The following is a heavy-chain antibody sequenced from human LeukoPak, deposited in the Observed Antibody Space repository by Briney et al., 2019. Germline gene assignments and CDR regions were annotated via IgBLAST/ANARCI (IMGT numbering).Heavy chain of an antibody. J-gene: IGHJ3*02. D-gene: IGHD2-21*02. V-gene: IGHV3-11*04. CDR1: GFAFTDYY. CDR3: AKDLRPVRVVTAGNDAFDI. Sequence: GGSLRLSCAAPGFAFTDYYMSWIRQAPGKGLEWVSYISGRSDNINYADSVKGRFTISRDNAKNSLYLQMNSLRAEDTAVYYCAKDLRPVRVVTAGNDAFDIWGQGTMVTVSS. CDR2: ISGRSDNI.